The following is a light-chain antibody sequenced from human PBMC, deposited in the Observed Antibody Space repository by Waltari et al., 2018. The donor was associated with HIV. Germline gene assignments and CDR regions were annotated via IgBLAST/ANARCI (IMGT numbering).Light chain of an antibody. J-gene: IGLJ1*01. Sequence: QSVLTQPPSASGTPGQRVTISCSGSSSNICINYLYLHQQLPGTAPKLLIYRNNQRPSGVPDRFSGSKSGTSASLAINGLRSEDEADYYCAAWNDSLSGYVFGTGTKVTV. V-gene: IGLV1-47*01. CDR2: RNN. CDR1: SSNICINY. CDR3: AAWNDSLSGYV.